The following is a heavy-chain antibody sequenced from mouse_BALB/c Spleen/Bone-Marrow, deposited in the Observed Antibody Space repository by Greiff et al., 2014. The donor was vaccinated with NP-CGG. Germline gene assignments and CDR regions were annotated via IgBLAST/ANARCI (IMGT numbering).Heavy chain of an antibody. CDR1: GFTFSSYG. Sequence: VQPGGSLKLSCAASGFTFSSYGMSWVRQTPDKRLELVATINSNGGSTYYPDSVKGRFTISRDNAKNTLYLQMSSLKSEDTAMYYCARDYYGSSFDYWGQGTTLTVSS. J-gene: IGHJ2*01. CDR2: INSNGGST. D-gene: IGHD1-1*01. V-gene: IGHV5-6-3*01. CDR3: ARDYYGSSFDY.